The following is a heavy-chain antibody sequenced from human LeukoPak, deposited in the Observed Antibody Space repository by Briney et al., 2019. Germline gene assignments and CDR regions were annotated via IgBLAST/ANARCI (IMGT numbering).Heavy chain of an antibody. CDR1: GGSISSSSYY. CDR3: ARHNTYDLGTLPSAENWFDP. CDR2: IYYSGST. V-gene: IGHV4-39*01. D-gene: IGHD2-8*01. J-gene: IGHJ5*02. Sequence: SETLSLTCTVSGGSISSSSYYWGWIRQPPGKGLEWIGSIYYSGSTYYNPSLKSRVTISVDTSKNQFSLKLSSVTAADTAVYYCARHNTYDLGTLPSAENWFDPWGQGTLVTVSS.